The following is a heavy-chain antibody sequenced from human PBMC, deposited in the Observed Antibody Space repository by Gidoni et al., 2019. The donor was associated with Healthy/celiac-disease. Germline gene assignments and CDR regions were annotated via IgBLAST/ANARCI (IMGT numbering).Heavy chain of an antibody. Sequence: QVQLQESGPGLVKPSETLSLTCTVSGGSISSYYWCWIRQPPGKGLEWIGYIYYSGSTNYNPSLKSRVTISVDTSKNQFSLKLSSVTAADTAVYYCARGLTYYYDSSGYYGYYYYGMDVWGQGTTVTVSS. V-gene: IGHV4-59*01. CDR1: GGSISSYY. J-gene: IGHJ6*02. CDR2: IYYSGST. CDR3: ARGLTYYYDSSGYYGYYYYGMDV. D-gene: IGHD3-22*01.